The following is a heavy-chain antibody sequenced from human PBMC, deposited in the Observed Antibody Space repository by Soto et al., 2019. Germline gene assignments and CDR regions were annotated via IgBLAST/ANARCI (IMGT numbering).Heavy chain of an antibody. CDR3: AREGHSGWGWLDP. CDR2: VYHTGAT. D-gene: IGHD3-16*01. CDR1: GDPLSYGAHY. V-gene: IGHV4-31*03. Sequence: QVQLQESGPGLVEPSQTLSLVCSVSGDPLSYGAHYWTWVRQSPGKALEWIGFVYHTGATYYHPSLGSRVTMAVEMSKNEFSLKLTSVTAADTATYYCAREGHSGWGWLDPWGQGILVTVSS. J-gene: IGHJ5*02.